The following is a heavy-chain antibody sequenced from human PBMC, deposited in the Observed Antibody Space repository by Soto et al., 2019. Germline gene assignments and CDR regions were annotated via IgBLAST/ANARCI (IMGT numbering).Heavy chain of an antibody. CDR3: ARRKERAGPNYFCS. V-gene: IGHV1-8*01. J-gene: IGHJ4*02. Sequence: ASVKVSCKASGYTFITYDINWVRQATGQGLEWMGWMNPSNGNAGYAQKFQGRLTMTRNTSISTAYMELSSLRSDDTAAYFCARRKERAGPNYFCSLGQGSLGTFSS. CDR2: MNPSNGNA. CDR1: GYTFITYD. D-gene: IGHD6-25*01.